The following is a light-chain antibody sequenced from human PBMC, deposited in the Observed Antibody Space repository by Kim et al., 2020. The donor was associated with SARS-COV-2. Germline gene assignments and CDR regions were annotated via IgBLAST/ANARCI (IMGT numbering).Light chain of an antibody. Sequence: QSAPTQARSVSGSPGQSVTISCTGTSSDVGGYNYVSWYQQHPGKAPKLMIYDVSKRPSGVPDRFSGSKSGNTASLTISGLQAEYEADYYCCSYAGSYTHYVFGTGTKVTVL. CDR3: CSYAGSYTHYV. CDR1: SSDVGGYNY. V-gene: IGLV2-11*01. J-gene: IGLJ1*01. CDR2: DVS.